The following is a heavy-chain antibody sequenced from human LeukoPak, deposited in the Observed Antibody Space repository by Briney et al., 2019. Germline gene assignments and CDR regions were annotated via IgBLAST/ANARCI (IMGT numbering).Heavy chain of an antibody. CDR2: INHSGST. J-gene: IGHJ6*02. CDR1: GGSISSSNW. D-gene: IGHD2-2*01. Sequence: SETLSLTCAVSGGSISSSNWWSWIRQPPGKGLEWIGEINHSGSTNYNPSLKSRVTISVDTSKNQFSLKLSSVTAADTAVYYCARGKTRVVPAARGKYYYYGMDVWGQGTTVTVSS. CDR3: ARGKTRVVPAARGKYYYYGMDV. V-gene: IGHV4-4*02.